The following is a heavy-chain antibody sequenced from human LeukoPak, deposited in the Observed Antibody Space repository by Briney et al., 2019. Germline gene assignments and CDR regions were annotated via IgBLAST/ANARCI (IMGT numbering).Heavy chain of an antibody. Sequence: ASVNVSFKASGGTFSSYAISWVRQAPGQGLEWMGGIIPIFGTANYAQKFQGRVTVTADESTSTAYMELSSLRSEDTAVYYCARDSFVVVPAAPGYYYYYGMDVWGQGTTVTVSS. CDR2: IIPIFGTA. J-gene: IGHJ6*02. CDR1: GGTFSSYA. CDR3: ARDSFVVVPAAPGYYYYYGMDV. D-gene: IGHD2-2*01. V-gene: IGHV1-69*13.